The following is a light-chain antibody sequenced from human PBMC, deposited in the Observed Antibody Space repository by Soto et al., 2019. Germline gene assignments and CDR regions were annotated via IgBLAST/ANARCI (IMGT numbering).Light chain of an antibody. CDR3: QQYTNTNNPWM. Sequence: DIQMTHSPPTLSASVGDRVTITCRASQTITTWMAWYQQKPGKAPKLLVYDASTLQSGVATRFSGSGSGTEFTLIISGLQPEDSATYYCQQYTNTNNPWMFGQGTKVDI. V-gene: IGKV1-5*01. CDR2: DAS. CDR1: QTITTW. J-gene: IGKJ1*01.